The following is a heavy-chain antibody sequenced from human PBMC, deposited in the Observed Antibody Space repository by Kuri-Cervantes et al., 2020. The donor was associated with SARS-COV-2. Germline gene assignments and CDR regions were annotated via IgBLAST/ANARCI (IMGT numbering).Heavy chain of an antibody. D-gene: IGHD1-20*01. V-gene: IGHV3-21*01. CDR2: ISSSSSYI. J-gene: IGHJ4*02. Sequence: GGSLRLSCAASGFTFSSYSMNWVRQAPGKGLEWVSSISSSSSYIYYADSVKGRFTISRDNAKNSLYLQMNSLRAEDTAVYYCAKDRSGVQYNWNLGDYWGQGTLVTVSS. CDR1: GFTFSSYS. CDR3: AKDRSGVQYNWNLGDY.